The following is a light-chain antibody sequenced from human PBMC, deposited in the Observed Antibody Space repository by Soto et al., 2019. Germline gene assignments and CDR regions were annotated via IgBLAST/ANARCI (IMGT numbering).Light chain of an antibody. J-gene: IGKJ1*01. CDR3: QQYNNWPPGA. CDR2: GAS. Sequence: EIVMTQSPATLSVSPGERATLSCRASQSVSSNLAWYQQKPGQAPRLLIYGASTRATGIPARFSGSGSGTEFTLTISILQSEDFAVYYCQQYNNWPPGAFGRGTKVEIK. V-gene: IGKV3-15*01. CDR1: QSVSSN.